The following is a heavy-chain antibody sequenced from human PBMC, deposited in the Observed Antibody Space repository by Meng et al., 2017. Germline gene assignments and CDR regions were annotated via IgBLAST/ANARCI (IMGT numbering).Heavy chain of an antibody. J-gene: IGHJ4*02. D-gene: IGHD7-27*01. V-gene: IGHV1-2*02. CDR1: GGTFSGYA. Sequence: QVQVVQVGAEVKKPGSSVTVSCKASGGTFSGYAISWVRQAPGQGLEWMGGINPNSGGTNYAQKFQGRVTMTRDTSISTAYMELSRLRSDDTAVYYCARGDWGSLSFDYWGQGTLVTVSS. CDR2: INPNSGGT. CDR3: ARGDWGSLSFDY.